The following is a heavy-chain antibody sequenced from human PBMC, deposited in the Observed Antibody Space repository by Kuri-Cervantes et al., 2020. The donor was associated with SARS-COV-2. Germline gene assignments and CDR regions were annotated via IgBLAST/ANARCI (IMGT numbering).Heavy chain of an antibody. CDR2: ISAYNGHT. Sequence: ASVKVSCKASGYTFTSYGISWVRQAPGQGLEWMGWISAYNGHTNYAQKLQGRVTMTTDTSTSTAYMELRSLRSDDTAVYYCARDWALTPYDSSGYYYDPFGYWGQGTLVTVSS. V-gene: IGHV1-18*01. J-gene: IGHJ4*02. D-gene: IGHD3-22*01. CDR3: ARDWALTPYDSSGYYYDPFGY. CDR1: GYTFTSYG.